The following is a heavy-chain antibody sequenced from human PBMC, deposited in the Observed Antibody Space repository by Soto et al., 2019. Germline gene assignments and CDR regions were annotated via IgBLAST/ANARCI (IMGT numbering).Heavy chain of an antibody. V-gene: IGHV1-69*01. Sequence: QVHLLQSGAEVQKPGSSVRVSCRTSGGTFDNYVFSWVRQAPGQGLEWMGGIIPIFGTRNIAQRFQGRVTMTADESTNTAYMELSSLRSEDTAVYSCALGLRGFYVDSWGQGTLVTVSS. D-gene: IGHD5-12*01. J-gene: IGHJ4*02. CDR1: GGTFDNYV. CDR3: ALGLRGFYVDS. CDR2: IIPIFGTR.